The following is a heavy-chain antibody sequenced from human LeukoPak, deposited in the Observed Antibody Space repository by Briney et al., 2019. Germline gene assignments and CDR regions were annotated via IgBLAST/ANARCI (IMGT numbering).Heavy chain of an antibody. V-gene: IGHV3-23*01. D-gene: IGHD2-2*01. CDR3: AKASRAICSSTSCYVDY. Sequence: GGCLRLSCAASGFTFSSYAMSWVRQAPGKGLEWVSAISGSGGSTYYADSVKGRFTISRDNSKNTLYLQMNSLRAEDTAVYYCAKASRAICSSTSCYVDYWGQGTLVTVSS. J-gene: IGHJ4*02. CDR1: GFTFSSYA. CDR2: ISGSGGST.